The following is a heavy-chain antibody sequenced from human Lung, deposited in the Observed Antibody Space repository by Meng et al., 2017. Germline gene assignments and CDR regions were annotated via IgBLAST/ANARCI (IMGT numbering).Heavy chain of an antibody. Sequence: QGYLHESGPGLVKPAGTLSLTCAVSGGSISSSNWWSWVRQPPGKGLEWIGEIYHSGSTNYNPSLKSRVTISVDKSKNQFSLKLSSVTAADTAVYYCARGSITMVRGVSVFDPWGQGTLVTVSS. CDR2: IYHSGST. J-gene: IGHJ5*02. CDR3: ARGSITMVRGVSVFDP. V-gene: IGHV4-4*02. D-gene: IGHD3-10*01. CDR1: GGSISSSNW.